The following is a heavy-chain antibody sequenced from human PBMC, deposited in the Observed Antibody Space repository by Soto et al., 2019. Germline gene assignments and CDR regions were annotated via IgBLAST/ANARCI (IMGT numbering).Heavy chain of an antibody. D-gene: IGHD6-13*01. CDR1: GGSVSSGPYY. CDR2: IYYSGST. V-gene: IGHV4-31*02. J-gene: IGHJ5*02. Sequence: SENLSLTCTVSGGSVSSGPYYWSWIRQHPGKGLEWIGYIYYSGSTYYNPSLKSRVTISVDTSKNQFSLKLSSVTAADTAVYYCARDVEETAAGPESYNLFDPSRQGTLDTVYS. CDR3: ARDVEETAAGPESYNLFDP.